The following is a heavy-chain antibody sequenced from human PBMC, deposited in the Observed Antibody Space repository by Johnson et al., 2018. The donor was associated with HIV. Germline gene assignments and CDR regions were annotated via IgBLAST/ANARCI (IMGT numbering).Heavy chain of an antibody. CDR2: IYSGGST. D-gene: IGHD4-17*01. CDR3: AREFLYGDYQDAFDI. J-gene: IGHJ3*02. CDR1: GFTVSSNY. V-gene: IGHV3-66*02. Sequence: VQLVESGGGVVQPGRSLRLSCAASGFTVSSNYMCWVRQAPGKGLEWVSVIYSGGSTYYADSVKGRFTISRDNSKNTLYLQMNSLRAEDTAVYYCAREFLYGDYQDAFDIWGQGTMVTVSS.